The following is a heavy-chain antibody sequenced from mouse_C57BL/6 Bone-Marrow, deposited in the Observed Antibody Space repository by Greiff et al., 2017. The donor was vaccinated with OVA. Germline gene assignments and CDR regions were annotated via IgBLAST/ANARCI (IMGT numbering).Heavy chain of an antibody. V-gene: IGHV5-6*01. Sequence: EVMLVESGGDLVKPGGSLKLSCAASGFTFSSYGMSWVRQTPDKRLEWVATISSGGSYTYYPDSVKGRFTISRDNAKNTLYLQISILKSEDTAMYYCARDDYARWFAYWGQGNLVTVSA. CDR2: ISSGGSYT. D-gene: IGHD2-4*01. CDR3: ARDDYARWFAY. J-gene: IGHJ3*01. CDR1: GFTFSSYG.